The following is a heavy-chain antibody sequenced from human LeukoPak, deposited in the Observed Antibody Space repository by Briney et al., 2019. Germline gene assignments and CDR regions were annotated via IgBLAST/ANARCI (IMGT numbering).Heavy chain of an antibody. CDR2: ISGSGGST. Sequence: GGSLRLSCAASGFTFSSYAMSWVRQAPGKGLEWVSAISGSGGSTYYADSVKGRFTISRDNSKNTLYLQMNSLRAEDTAVYYCARVREYGDLIYYYYYYMDVWGKGTTVTVSS. D-gene: IGHD4-17*01. CDR3: ARVREYGDLIYYYYYYMDV. CDR1: GFTFSSYA. J-gene: IGHJ6*03. V-gene: IGHV3-23*01.